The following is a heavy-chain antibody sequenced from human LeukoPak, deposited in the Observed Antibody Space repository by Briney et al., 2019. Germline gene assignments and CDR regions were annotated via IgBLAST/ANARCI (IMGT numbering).Heavy chain of an antibody. CDR1: GGSFSVYY. Sequence: SETLSLTCAVYGGSFSVYYWSWIRQPPGKGLEWIGEINHSGSANYNPSLKSRVTISVDTSKNQFSLKLSSVTAADTAVYYCARHVGPNAFDIWGQGTMVTVSS. D-gene: IGHD1-26*01. CDR3: ARHVGPNAFDI. J-gene: IGHJ3*02. V-gene: IGHV4-34*01. CDR2: INHSGSA.